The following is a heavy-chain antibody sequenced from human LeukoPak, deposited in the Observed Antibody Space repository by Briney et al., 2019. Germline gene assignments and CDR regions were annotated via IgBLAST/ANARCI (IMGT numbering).Heavy chain of an antibody. CDR1: GYTFTSYG. V-gene: IGHV1-18*01. J-gene: IGHJ4*02. D-gene: IGHD2-15*01. CDR3: ARARGGGSNPNLNDY. CDR2: ISAYNGNT. Sequence: ASVKVSCKASGYTFTSYGISWVRQAPGQGLEWMGWISAYNGNTNYAQKLHGRVTMTTDTSTSTAYMELRSLRSDDTAVDYCARARGGGSNPNLNDYWGQGTLVTVSS.